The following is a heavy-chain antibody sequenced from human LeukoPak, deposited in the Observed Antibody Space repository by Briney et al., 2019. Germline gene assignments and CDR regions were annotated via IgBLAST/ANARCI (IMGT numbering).Heavy chain of an antibody. Sequence: GGSLRLSCAASGFTFSDYYMSWIRQAPGKGLEWVSYISSSGSTIYYADSVKGRFTISRDNAKNSLYLQMNSLRAEDTAVYYCADLPKYSSSSVFWGQGTLVTVSS. J-gene: IGHJ4*02. CDR1: GFTFSDYY. CDR2: ISSSGSTI. CDR3: ADLPKYSSSSVF. D-gene: IGHD6-6*01. V-gene: IGHV3-11*01.